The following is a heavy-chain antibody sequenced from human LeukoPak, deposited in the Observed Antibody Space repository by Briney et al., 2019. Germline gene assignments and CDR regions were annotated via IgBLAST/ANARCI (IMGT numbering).Heavy chain of an antibody. J-gene: IGHJ6*02. D-gene: IGHD2-15*01. CDR2: IYHSGST. CDR1: GGSISSGGYS. Sequence: SQTLSLTCAVSGGSISSGGYSWSWIRQPPGKGLEWIGYIYHSGSTYYNPSLKSRVTISVDRSKNQFSLKLSSVTAADTAVYYCARGVIGYCSGGSCDPGYYYYYGMDVWGQGTTVTVPS. CDR3: ARGVIGYCSGGSCDPGYYYYYGMDV. V-gene: IGHV4-30-2*01.